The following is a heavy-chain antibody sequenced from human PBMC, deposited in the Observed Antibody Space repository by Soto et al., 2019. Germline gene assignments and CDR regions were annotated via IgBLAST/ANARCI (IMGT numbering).Heavy chain of an antibody. V-gene: IGHV3-23*01. Sequence: EVQLLESGGASVLPGGSLRLSCAASGFTFSDYAMSWVRQAPGKGLEWVSVINGGGGSTFYADSVKGRFTLSRDNSRNTLYLQMNSLRAEDTAVYYCAKRTRGRGGWYNDYWGQGTLVTVSS. CDR1: GFTFSDYA. D-gene: IGHD6-19*01. J-gene: IGHJ4*02. CDR2: INGGGGST. CDR3: AKRTRGRGGWYNDY.